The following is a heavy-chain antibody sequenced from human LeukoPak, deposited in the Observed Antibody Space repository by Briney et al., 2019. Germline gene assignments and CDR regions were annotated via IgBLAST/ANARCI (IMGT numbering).Heavy chain of an antibody. J-gene: IGHJ6*02. CDR2: IYYSGST. V-gene: IGHV4-61*08. CDR1: GGSISSGDYY. CDR3: ARDRDYEGYGMDV. D-gene: IGHD4-17*01. Sequence: SETLSLTCTVSGGSISSGDYYWSWIRQPPGKGLEWIGYIYYSGSTKYSPSLKSRVTISEDTSKKQFSLKLSSVTAADTAMYYCARDRDYEGYGMDVWGQGTLVTVSS.